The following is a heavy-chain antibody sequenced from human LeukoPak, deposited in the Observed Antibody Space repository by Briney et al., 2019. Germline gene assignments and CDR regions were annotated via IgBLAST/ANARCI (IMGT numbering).Heavy chain of an antibody. D-gene: IGHD1-26*01. V-gene: IGHV5-51*01. J-gene: IGHJ4*02. CDR3: AKLYSGRIDY. Sequence: GESLKISCKGSGYSFTNYWIGWVRQMPGKGLEWMGIIFPGDSDTRYSPSFQDQVTISADKSISTAYLQWNSLEASDTAIYYCAKLYSGRIDYWGQGTLVSVS. CDR1: GYSFTNYW. CDR2: IFPGDSDT.